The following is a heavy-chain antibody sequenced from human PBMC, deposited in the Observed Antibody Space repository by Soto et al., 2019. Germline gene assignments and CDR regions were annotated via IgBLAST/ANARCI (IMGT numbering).Heavy chain of an antibody. D-gene: IGHD2-15*01. CDR2: IYSSGTT. CDR3: ARAPMVMPRAYFAY. V-gene: IGHV4-59*01. CDR1: DGSIIGFY. J-gene: IGHJ4*02. Sequence: SETLSLTCTGSDGSIIGFYWSWIRQPPGKGLEWIAYIYSSGTTNYNPSLKSRVTLSVDTSKNQFSLKLTSVTAADSAVYYCARAPMVMPRAYFAYPAQRTPVTVSS.